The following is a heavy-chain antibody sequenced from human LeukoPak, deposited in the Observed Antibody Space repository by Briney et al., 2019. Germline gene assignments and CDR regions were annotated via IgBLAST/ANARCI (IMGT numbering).Heavy chain of an antibody. CDR2: ISNSGNT. CDR1: GGSISSGGYY. D-gene: IGHD2-2*01. Sequence: SETLSLTCAVSGGSISSGGYYWSWIRQPPGKGLEWIGYISNSGNTNYNPSLKSRVTISEDTSKNQFSLKLSSVTAADTAVYYCARTAPYGCSSISCYHFDYWGQGTLVTVSS. J-gene: IGHJ4*02. CDR3: ARTAPYGCSSISCYHFDY. V-gene: IGHV4-61*08.